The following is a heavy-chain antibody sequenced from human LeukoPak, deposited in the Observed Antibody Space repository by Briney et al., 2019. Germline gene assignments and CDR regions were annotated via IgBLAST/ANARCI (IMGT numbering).Heavy chain of an antibody. D-gene: IGHD3-22*01. J-gene: IGHJ4*02. V-gene: IGHV3-11*04. Sequence: PGGSLRLSCAASGFTFNDYFMSWVRQAPGKGLEWVSYISSDGPTIYYADSVKGRFTISRDNAKNSLYLQMNSLRAEDTAVYYCARDGNDSSGPWDYWGQGTLVTVSS. CDR1: GFTFNDYF. CDR3: ARDGNDSSGPWDY. CDR2: ISSDGPTI.